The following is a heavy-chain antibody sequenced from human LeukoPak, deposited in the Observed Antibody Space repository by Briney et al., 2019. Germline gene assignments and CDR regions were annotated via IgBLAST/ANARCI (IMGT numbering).Heavy chain of an antibody. CDR2: IYYSGNT. V-gene: IGHV4-39*01. CDR3: ARRQRFRAKYYDYVWGSYRHDAFDI. J-gene: IGHJ3*02. CDR1: GGSITISSYY. D-gene: IGHD3-16*02. Sequence: SETLSLTCTVSGGSITISSYYWGWIRQPPGKGLEWIGSIYYSGNTYYNPSLKSRVSISVDTSNNQFSLKLSSVTAADTAVYYCARRQRFRAKYYDYVWGSYRHDAFDIWGQGTMVTVSS.